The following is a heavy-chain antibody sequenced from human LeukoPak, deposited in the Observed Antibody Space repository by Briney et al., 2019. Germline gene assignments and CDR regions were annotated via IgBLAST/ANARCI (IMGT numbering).Heavy chain of an antibody. V-gene: IGHV3-33*01. D-gene: IGHD5-18*01. J-gene: IGHJ4*02. CDR3: ARHDRGYSYGLYY. Sequence: PGGSLRLSCAASGFTFSSYGMHWVRQAPGKGLEWVAVIWYDGSNKYYADSVKGRFTISRDNSRNTLYLQMNSLRAEDTAVYYCARHDRGYSYGLYYWGQGTLVTVSS. CDR2: IWYDGSNK. CDR1: GFTFSSYG.